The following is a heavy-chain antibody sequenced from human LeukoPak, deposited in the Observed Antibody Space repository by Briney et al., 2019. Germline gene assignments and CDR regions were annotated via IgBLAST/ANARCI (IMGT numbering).Heavy chain of an antibody. CDR3: ATDIFDTTPDGSHLNWFAP. V-gene: IGHV3-30*03. CDR2: ISYDGSNK. J-gene: IGHJ5*02. CDR1: GFSFSSYG. D-gene: IGHD3-3*01. Sequence: GGVLRLSCAASGFSFSSYGMHWVRQAPGKGLEWVAVISYDGSNKYYADSVKGRFTISRDNSKNTLYMQMNSLRPEETAVYYCATDIFDTTPDGSHLNWFAPWGQGPLVTVSS.